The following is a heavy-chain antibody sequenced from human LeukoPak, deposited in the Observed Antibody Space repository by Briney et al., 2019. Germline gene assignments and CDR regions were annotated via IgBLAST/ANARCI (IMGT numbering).Heavy chain of an antibody. CDR1: GFTFDDYA. V-gene: IGHV3-43*02. J-gene: IGHJ4*02. D-gene: IGHD6-19*01. CDR2: ISGDGGST. CDR3: FYDTAGTGALDY. Sequence: GSLRLSCAASGFTFDDYAMHWVRQAPGKGLEWVSLISGDGGSTYYADSVKGRFTISRDNSKNSLYLQMNSLRTEDTALYYCFYDTAGTGALDYWGQGTLVTVSS.